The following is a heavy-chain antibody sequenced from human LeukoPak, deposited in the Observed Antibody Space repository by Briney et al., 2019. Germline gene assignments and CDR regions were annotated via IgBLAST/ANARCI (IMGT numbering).Heavy chain of an antibody. CDR2: INPNSGGT. Sequence: ASVKVSCKASGYTFTGYYMHWVRQAPGQGLEWMGWINPNSGGTNYAQKFQGRVTMTRATSTSTTYMELSSLRSDDTAVYYCARGATYQLLYDFDYWGQGTLVTVSS. CDR3: ARGATYQLLYDFDY. V-gene: IGHV1-2*02. CDR1: GYTFTGYY. D-gene: IGHD2-2*02. J-gene: IGHJ4*02.